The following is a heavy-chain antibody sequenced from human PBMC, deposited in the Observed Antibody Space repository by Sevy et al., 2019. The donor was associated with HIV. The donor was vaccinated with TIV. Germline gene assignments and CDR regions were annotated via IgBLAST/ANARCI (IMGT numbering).Heavy chain of an antibody. CDR2: IYRDGIV. V-gene: IGHV4-59*01. Sequence: SETLSLTCTLSGGSFSDYYWTWIRQSPGKGLEWIGYIYRDGIVDYNPSLKSRVSILKDRSRSQLSLRLSSLTAADTAVYYCARRALCGPDIWGPGTMVTVSS. D-gene: IGHD6-25*01. CDR1: GGSFSDYY. J-gene: IGHJ3*02. CDR3: ARRALCGPDI.